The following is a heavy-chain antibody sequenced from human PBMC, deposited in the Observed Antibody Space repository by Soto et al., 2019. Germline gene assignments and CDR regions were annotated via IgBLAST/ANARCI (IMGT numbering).Heavy chain of an antibody. Sequence: GASVKVSCKASGYTFTGQYIHWVRQAPGQGLEWMGWINPNSGGTNYAQKFQGWVTMTRDTSISTAYMELSRLRSDDTAVYYCARGYCSSTSCHFGYWGQGTLVTVSS. J-gene: IGHJ4*02. CDR1: GYTFTGQY. D-gene: IGHD2-2*01. CDR3: ARGYCSSTSCHFGY. V-gene: IGHV1-2*04. CDR2: INPNSGGT.